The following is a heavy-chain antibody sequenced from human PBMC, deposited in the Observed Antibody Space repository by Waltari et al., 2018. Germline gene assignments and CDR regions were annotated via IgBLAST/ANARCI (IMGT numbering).Heavy chain of an antibody. CDR2: SSSSSSYR. Sequence: EVQLVESGGGLVKPGGSLRLSCAASGFTFSSYSMNWVRQAPGKGLEWVSSSSSSSSYRYDADSVKGRFTISRDNAKNSLYLQMNSLRAEDTAVYYCARDHSGSYYVDDYWGQGTLVTVSS. D-gene: IGHD1-26*01. CDR1: GFTFSSYS. V-gene: IGHV3-21*01. J-gene: IGHJ4*02. CDR3: ARDHSGSYYVDDY.